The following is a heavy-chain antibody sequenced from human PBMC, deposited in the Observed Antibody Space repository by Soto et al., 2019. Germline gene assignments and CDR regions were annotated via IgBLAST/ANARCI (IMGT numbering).Heavy chain of an antibody. J-gene: IGHJ6*02. CDR3: ARYHVLRFLEWLPNAYYYYYGMDV. CDR2: INHSGST. V-gene: IGHV4-34*01. D-gene: IGHD3-3*01. CDR1: GGSFSGYY. Sequence: QVQLQQWGAGLLKPSETLSLTCAVYGGSFSGYYWSWIRQPPGKGLEWIGEINHSGSTNYNPSLKSRVTISVDTSKNQFFLKLSSVTAADTAVYYCARYHVLRFLEWLPNAYYYYYGMDVWGQGTTVTVSS.